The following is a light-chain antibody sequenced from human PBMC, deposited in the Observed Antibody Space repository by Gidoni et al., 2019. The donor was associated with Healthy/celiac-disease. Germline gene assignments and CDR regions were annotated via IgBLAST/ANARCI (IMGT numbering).Light chain of an antibody. V-gene: IGLV1-40*01. CDR1: SSNIGAGYD. J-gene: IGLJ2*01. CDR2: GNS. Sequence: QSVLTQPPSVSGAPGQRVTISGTGSSSNIGAGYDVHWYQQLPGTAPKLLIDGNSNRPSGVPDRFSGSKSGTSASLAITGLQAEDEADYYCQSYDSSLSEVVFGGGTKLTVL. CDR3: QSYDSSLSEVV.